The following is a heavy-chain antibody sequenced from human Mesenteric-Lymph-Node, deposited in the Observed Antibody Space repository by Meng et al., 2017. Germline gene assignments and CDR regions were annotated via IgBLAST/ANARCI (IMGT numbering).Heavy chain of an antibody. CDR2: ISYDGSNK. CDR1: GFTFSSYA. D-gene: IGHD6-13*01. Sequence: GESLKISCAASGFTFSSYAMHWVRQAPGKGLEWVAVISYDGSNKYYADSVKGRFTISRDNSKNTLYLQMNSLRAEDTAVYYCARDLAVAQSGTWVNFQHWGQGTLVTVSS. V-gene: IGHV3-30*04. J-gene: IGHJ1*01. CDR3: ARDLAVAQSGTWVNFQH.